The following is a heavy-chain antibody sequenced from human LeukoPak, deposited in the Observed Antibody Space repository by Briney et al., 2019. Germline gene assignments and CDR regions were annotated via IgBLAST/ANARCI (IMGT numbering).Heavy chain of an antibody. CDR2: ISYDGSNK. Sequence: GGSLRLSCAASGFTFSSYAMHWVRQAPGKGLEWVAVISYDGSNKYYADSVKGRFTISRDNSKNTLYLQMNSLRAEDTAVYYCAKDSETTYYYDSSGFDYWGQGTLVTVSS. CDR1: GFTFSSYA. V-gene: IGHV3-30-3*01. CDR3: AKDSETTYYYDSSGFDY. D-gene: IGHD3-22*01. J-gene: IGHJ4*02.